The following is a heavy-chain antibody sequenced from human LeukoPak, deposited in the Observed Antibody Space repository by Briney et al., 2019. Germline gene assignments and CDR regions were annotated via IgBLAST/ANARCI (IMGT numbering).Heavy chain of an antibody. V-gene: IGHV1-69*06. Sequence: SVKVSCKASGGTFSSYAISWVRQAPGQGLEWMGGIIPIFGTANYAQKFQGRVTITADRSTSTAYMELSSLRSEDTAVYYCARGLRYFDWLFLWGQGTLVTVSS. D-gene: IGHD3-9*01. J-gene: IGHJ5*02. CDR3: ARGLRYFDWLFL. CDR2: IIPIFGTA. CDR1: GGTFSSYA.